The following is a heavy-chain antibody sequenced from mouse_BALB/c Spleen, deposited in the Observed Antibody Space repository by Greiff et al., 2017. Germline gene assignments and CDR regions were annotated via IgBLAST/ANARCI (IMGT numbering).Heavy chain of an antibody. V-gene: IGHV5-17*02. CDR2: ISSGSSTI. D-gene: IGHD1-2*01. Sequence: EVQLQQSGGGLVQPGGSRKLSCAASGFTFSSFGMHWVRQAPEKGLEWVAYISSGSSTIYYADTVKGRFTISRDNPKNTLYLEMSSLRSEDTAMYYCARDRTLNGYFDVWGAGTTVTVSS. CDR3: ARDRTLNGYFDV. J-gene: IGHJ1*01. CDR1: GFTFSSFG.